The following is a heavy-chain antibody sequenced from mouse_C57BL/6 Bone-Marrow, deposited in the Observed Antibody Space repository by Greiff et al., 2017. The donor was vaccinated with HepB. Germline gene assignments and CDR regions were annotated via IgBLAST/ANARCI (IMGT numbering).Heavy chain of an antibody. J-gene: IGHJ3*01. V-gene: IGHV1-15*01. CDR3: TRRGTGGFAD. CDR2: IDPETGGT. CDR1: GYTFTDYE. D-gene: IGHD4-1*01. Sequence: QVQLQQSGAELVRPGASVTLSCKASGYTFTDYEMHWVKQTPVHGLEWIGAIDPETGGTAYNQKFKGKAILTADKSSSTAYMELRSLTSEDSAVYYCTRRGTGGFADWGQGTLVTVSA.